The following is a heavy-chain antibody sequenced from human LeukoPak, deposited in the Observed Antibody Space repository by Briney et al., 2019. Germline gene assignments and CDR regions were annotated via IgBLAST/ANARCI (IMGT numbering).Heavy chain of an antibody. CDR3: AKSDVLRYFDDYYYYGMDV. J-gene: IGHJ6*02. CDR1: GFTVSSNY. D-gene: IGHD3-9*01. V-gene: IGHV3-23*01. CDR2: ISGSGGST. Sequence: GGSLRLSCAASGFTVSSNYMSWVRQAPGKGLEWVSAISGSGGSTYYADSVKGRFTISRDNSKNTLYLQMNSLRAEDTAVYYCAKSDVLRYFDDYYYYGMDVWGQGTTVTVSS.